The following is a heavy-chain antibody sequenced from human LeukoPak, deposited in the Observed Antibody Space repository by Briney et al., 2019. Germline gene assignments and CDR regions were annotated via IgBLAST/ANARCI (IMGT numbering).Heavy chain of an antibody. V-gene: IGHV3-30-3*01. CDR2: LSYDGTNK. D-gene: IGHD2-2*01. J-gene: IGHJ4*02. CDR3: ARDIQLDEVPAAPDY. CDR1: GFTFSTYT. Sequence: PGRSLRLSCAASGFTFSTYTMHWVRQAPGKGLEWVAILSYDGTNKYYIDSVKGRFTISRDNSKNTLYLQMNSLRAEDTALYYCARDIQLDEVPAAPDYWGQGTLVTVSS.